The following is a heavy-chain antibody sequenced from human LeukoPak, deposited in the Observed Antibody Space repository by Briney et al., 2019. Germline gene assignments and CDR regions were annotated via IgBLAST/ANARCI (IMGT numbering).Heavy chain of an antibody. CDR2: ICYSRNT. J-gene: IGHJ4*02. D-gene: IGHD1-26*01. CDR3: ARHYSGSYTFDY. V-gene: IGHV4-39*01. CDR1: GGSISSSSYY. Sequence: SETLSLTCTVSGGSISSSSYYWGWHRQPPGMGLEWIGSICYSRNTYYNPSLQSPVTIYVSKSKNQLSLKVSSVAAADTAVYYCARHYSGSYTFDYGGQGTLVTVS.